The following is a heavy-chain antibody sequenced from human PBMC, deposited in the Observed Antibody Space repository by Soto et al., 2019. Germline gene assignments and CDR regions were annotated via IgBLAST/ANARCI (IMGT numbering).Heavy chain of an antibody. J-gene: IGHJ4*02. D-gene: IGHD6-19*01. Sequence: QVQLQESGPGLVKPSGTLSLTCAVSSGSVFSSNWWSWVRLPPGKGLEWIGETRNSGGANYNPSLKSRVTITVDRSRNHIFLELSSVTAADTAVYYCASHLVMAGTRGFDYWGLGTLVTVSS. CDR3: ASHLVMAGTRGFDY. CDR2: TRNSGGA. CDR1: SGSVFSSNW. V-gene: IGHV4-4*02.